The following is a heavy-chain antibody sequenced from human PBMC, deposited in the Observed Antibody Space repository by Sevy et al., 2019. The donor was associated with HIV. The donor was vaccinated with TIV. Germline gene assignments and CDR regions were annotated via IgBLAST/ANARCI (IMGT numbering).Heavy chain of an antibody. V-gene: IGHV3-21*01. Sequence: GESLKISCAASGFTFSSYSMNWVRQAPGRGLEWVSSISSSRSYIYYADSLKGRFTISRDNAKNSLYLQMNSLRAEDTAIYYCARDRQLGDAFDIWGQGTMVTVSS. D-gene: IGHD1-1*01. CDR2: ISSSRSYI. J-gene: IGHJ3*02. CDR3: ARDRQLGDAFDI. CDR1: GFTFSSYS.